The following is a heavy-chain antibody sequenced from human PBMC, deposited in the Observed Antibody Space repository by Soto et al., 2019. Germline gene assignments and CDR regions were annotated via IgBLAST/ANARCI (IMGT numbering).Heavy chain of an antibody. CDR1: GYTFTSYF. D-gene: IGHD4-4*01. Sequence: GASVKVSCKASGYTFTSYFIHWVRQAPGQGLEWMGIINPSSGSTDYAQKFQGRVSMTRDTSTSTVYMELSSLRSDDTAVYYCARGLRHYNNFDYWGQGTLVTVSS. CDR2: INPSSGST. V-gene: IGHV1-46*01. J-gene: IGHJ4*02. CDR3: ARGLRHYNNFDY.